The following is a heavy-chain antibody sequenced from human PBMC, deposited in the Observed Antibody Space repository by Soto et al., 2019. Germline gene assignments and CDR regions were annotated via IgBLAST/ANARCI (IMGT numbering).Heavy chain of an antibody. D-gene: IGHD1-1*01. CDR2: IWYDGSNK. V-gene: IGHV3-33*01. CDR1: GFTFSSYG. J-gene: IGHJ6*02. Sequence: PGGSLRLSCAASGFTFSSYGMHWVRQAPGKGLEWVAVIWYDGSNKYYADSVKGRFTISRDNSKNTLYLQMNSLRAEDTAVYYCARNGGGTPRLWYYYGMDVWGQGTTVTVSS. CDR3: ARNGGGTPRLWYYYGMDV.